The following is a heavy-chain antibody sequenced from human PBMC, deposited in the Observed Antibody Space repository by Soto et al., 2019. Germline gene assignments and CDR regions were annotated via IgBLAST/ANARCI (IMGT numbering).Heavy chain of an antibody. CDR3: AATHYYGSGSYFGWFDP. D-gene: IGHD3-10*01. CDR2: IYSGGST. CDR1: GFTVSSNY. J-gene: IGHJ5*02. Sequence: VGSLRLSCAASGFTVSSNYMSWVRQAPGKGLEWVSVIYSGGSTYYADSVKGRFTISRHNSKNTLYLQMNSLRAEDTAVYYCAATHYYGSGSYFGWFDPWGQGTLVNVSS. V-gene: IGHV3-53*04.